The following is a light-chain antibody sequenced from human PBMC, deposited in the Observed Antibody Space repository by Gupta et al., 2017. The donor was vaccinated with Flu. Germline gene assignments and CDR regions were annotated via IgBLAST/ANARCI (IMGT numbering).Light chain of an antibody. V-gene: IGKV1-39*01. J-gene: IGKJ1*01. CDR3: LQTYNVPRT. CDR1: QNIGRF. Sequence: GVRATITCRANQNIGRFLNWYQQKPGQAPKLLIYAASDLQSGVPSRFSGSGSGTDFTLTINSLQPEDFATYYCLQTYNVPRTFGQGTNLEVK. CDR2: AAS.